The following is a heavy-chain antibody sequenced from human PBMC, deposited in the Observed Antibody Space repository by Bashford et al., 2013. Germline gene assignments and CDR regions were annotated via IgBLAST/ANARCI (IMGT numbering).Heavy chain of an antibody. V-gene: IGHV4-30-2*01. CDR2: IFHDGTT. CDR1: GDSIDSGGYS. D-gene: IGHD3-10*01. Sequence: SETLSLTCAVSGDSIDSGGYSWSWIRQPPGKGLEWIGYIFHDGTTYSNPSLKSRVTISVDRSKNQFSLKLNSVAAADTAVYYCARGGRDFNGHLYGSGRLGPRGPRSPSP. CDR3: ARGGRDFNGHLYGSGR. J-gene: IGHJ6*02.